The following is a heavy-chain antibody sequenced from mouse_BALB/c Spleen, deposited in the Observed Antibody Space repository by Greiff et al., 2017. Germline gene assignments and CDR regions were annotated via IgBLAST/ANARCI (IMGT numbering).Heavy chain of an antibody. V-gene: IGHV1-4*01. Sequence: VQLQQSGAELARPGASVKMSCKASGYTFTSYTMHWVKQRPGQGLEWIGYINPSSGYTNYNQKFKDKATLTADKSSSTAYMQLSSLTSEDSAVYYCAREGVYGNYEDYFDYWGQGTTLTVSS. J-gene: IGHJ2*01. D-gene: IGHD2-10*02. CDR3: AREGVYGNYEDYFDY. CDR2: INPSSGYT. CDR1: GYTFTSYT.